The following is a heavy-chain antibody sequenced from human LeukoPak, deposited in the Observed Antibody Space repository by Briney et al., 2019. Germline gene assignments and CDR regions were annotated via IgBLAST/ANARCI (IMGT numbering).Heavy chain of an antibody. CDR2: IYNTGSA. Sequence: ASETLSLTCNVSGASISSHYWNWIRQPAAKGLEWIGRIYNTGSANYNPSLKSRVIMSLDTSRNQISLKLTSVTAADTAVYYCARDVFFRAHNWFDPWGQGTLVTVSS. J-gene: IGHJ5*02. V-gene: IGHV4-4*07. D-gene: IGHD2/OR15-2a*01. CDR1: GASISSHY. CDR3: ARDVFFRAHNWFDP.